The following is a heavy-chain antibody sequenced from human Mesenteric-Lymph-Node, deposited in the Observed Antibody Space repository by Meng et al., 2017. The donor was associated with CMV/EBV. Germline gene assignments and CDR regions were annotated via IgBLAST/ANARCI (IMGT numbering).Heavy chain of an antibody. D-gene: IGHD3-22*01. CDR2: VSPDSGFT. CDR3: AREGVDYYDSSGGLFDY. Sequence: ASVKVSCKTSGYNFIDHYLHWVRQAPGQGLEWMGWVSPDSGFTNYAQKFRGRVTMTRDTSISTAYMELSRLRSDDTAVYYCAREGVDYYDSSGGLFDYWGQGTLVTVSS. V-gene: IGHV1-2*02. CDR1: GYNFIDHY. J-gene: IGHJ4*02.